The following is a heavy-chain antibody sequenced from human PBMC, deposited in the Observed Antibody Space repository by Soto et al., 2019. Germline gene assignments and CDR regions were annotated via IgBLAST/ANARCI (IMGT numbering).Heavy chain of an antibody. Sequence: ASVKVSCKASGGTFSSYAISWVRQAPGQGLEWMGIINPSGGSTSYAQKFQGRVTMTRDTSTSTVYMELSSLRSEDTAVYYCVRDMQLWRLDSWGQGTLVTVSS. V-gene: IGHV1-46*01. CDR1: GGTFSSYA. D-gene: IGHD2-21*01. CDR3: VRDMQLWRLDS. J-gene: IGHJ4*02. CDR2: INPSGGST.